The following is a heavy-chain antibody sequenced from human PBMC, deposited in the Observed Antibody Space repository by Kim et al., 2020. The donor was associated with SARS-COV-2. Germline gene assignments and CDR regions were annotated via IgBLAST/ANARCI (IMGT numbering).Heavy chain of an antibody. CDR1: GFTFDDYA. CDR3: AKEAGTNSGYEYFDY. CDR2: ISGDGGST. V-gene: IGHV3-43*02. D-gene: IGHD5-12*01. J-gene: IGHJ4*02. Sequence: GGSLRLSCAASGFTFDDYAMHWVRQAPGKGLEWVSLISGDGGSTYYADSVKGRFTISRDNSKNSLYLQMNSLRTEDTALYYCAKEAGTNSGYEYFDYWGQGTLVTVSS.